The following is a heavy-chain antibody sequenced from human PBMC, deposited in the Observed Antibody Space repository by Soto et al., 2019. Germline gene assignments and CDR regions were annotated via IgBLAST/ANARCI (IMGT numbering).Heavy chain of an antibody. Sequence: SETLSLTCAVYGGSFSGYYWSWIRQPPGKGLEWIGEINHSGSTNYNPSLKSRVTISVDTSKNQFSLKLSSVTAADTAVYYCARWKRITMVRGVIIKDSYYYGMDVWGQGTTVTVSS. CDR2: INHSGST. V-gene: IGHV4-34*01. CDR1: GGSFSGYY. D-gene: IGHD3-10*01. J-gene: IGHJ6*02. CDR3: ARWKRITMVRGVIIKDSYYYGMDV.